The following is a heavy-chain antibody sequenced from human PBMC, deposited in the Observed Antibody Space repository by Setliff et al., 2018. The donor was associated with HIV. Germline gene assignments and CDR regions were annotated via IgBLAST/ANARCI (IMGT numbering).Heavy chain of an antibody. D-gene: IGHD3-10*01. CDR1: GGSFSASY. CDR2: IHHSGTT. CDR3: VGRQVDYGFRRPFNS. V-gene: IGHV4-34*01. J-gene: IGHJ4*02. Sequence: SSETLSLTCAVYGGSFSASYWSWVRQPPGKGLEWLGEIHHSGTTKYNPSLKSRVSISVKKPRNQFSLKLSSVTAADTAVYYCVGRQVDYGFRRPFNSWGPGTLVTVSS.